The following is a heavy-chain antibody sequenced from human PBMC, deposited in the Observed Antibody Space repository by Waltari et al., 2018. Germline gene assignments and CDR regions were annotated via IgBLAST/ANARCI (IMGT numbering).Heavy chain of an antibody. V-gene: IGHV4-39*01. J-gene: IGHJ3*01. Sequence: QVQLQESGPGLVKPSETLSLTCSVSGDSISSSSFYWGWIRPPPGKGPEGIGTIDSSANMYYNPSLNRRVTISEETSKNQVSLRLRSVTAADTAVYYCARSGNYDILTGYSPDAFDVWGQGTMVTVSS. CDR3: ARSGNYDILTGYSPDAFDV. D-gene: IGHD3-9*01. CDR1: GDSISSSSFY. CDR2: IDSSANM.